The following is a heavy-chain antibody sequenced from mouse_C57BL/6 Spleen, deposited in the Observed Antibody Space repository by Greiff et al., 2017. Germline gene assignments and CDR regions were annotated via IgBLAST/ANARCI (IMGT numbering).Heavy chain of an antibody. Sequence: VQLQRSGAELARPGASVKLSCKASGYTFTSYGISWVKQRTGQGLEWIGEIYPRSGNTYYNEKFKGKATLTADKSSSTAYMELRSLTSEDSAVYFCAREGNSWLAYWGQGTLVTVSA. J-gene: IGHJ3*01. CDR2: IYPRSGNT. V-gene: IGHV1-81*01. CDR3: AREGNSWLAY. D-gene: IGHD2-1*01. CDR1: GYTFTSYG.